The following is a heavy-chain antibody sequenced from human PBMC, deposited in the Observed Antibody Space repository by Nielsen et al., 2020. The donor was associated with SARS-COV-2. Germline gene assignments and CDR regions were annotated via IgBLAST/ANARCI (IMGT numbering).Heavy chain of an antibody. CDR3: VRDREWAFDL. D-gene: IGHD3-3*01. J-gene: IGHJ4*02. V-gene: IGHV3-48*02. CDR1: GHFSWYS. Sequence: GGSLRLSCDVAGHFSWYSFNWVRQAPGQGPEWILYISSSGSDISYARSVKGRFTISGDNAGNSLFLHMDSLRDEDPAVYYCVRDREWAFDLWGQGTLVTVSS. CDR2: ISSSGSDI.